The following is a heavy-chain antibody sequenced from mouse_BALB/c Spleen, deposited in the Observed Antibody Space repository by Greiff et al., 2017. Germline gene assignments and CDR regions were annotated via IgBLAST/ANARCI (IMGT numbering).Heavy chain of an antibody. CDR3: ARGYYGNYYAMDY. D-gene: IGHD2-1*01. CDR1: GYTFTSYW. J-gene: IGHJ4*01. CDR2: INPSTGYT. V-gene: IGHV1-7*01. Sequence: VKLQQSGAELAKPGASVKMSCKASGYTFTSYWMHWVKQRPGQGLEWIGYINPSTGYTEYNQKFKDKATLTADKSSSTAYMQLSSLTSEDSAVYYCARGYYGNYYAMDYWGQGTSVTVSS.